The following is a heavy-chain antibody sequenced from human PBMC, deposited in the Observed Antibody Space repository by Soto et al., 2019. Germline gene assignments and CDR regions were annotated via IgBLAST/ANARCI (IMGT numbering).Heavy chain of an antibody. V-gene: IGHV1-69*13. CDR1: GGTFSSYA. D-gene: IGHD3-22*01. CDR2: IIPIFGTA. CDR3: ARDPRHYHDSSGYDDY. Sequence: ASVKVSCKASGGTFSSYAISWVRQAPGQGLEWMGGIIPIFGTANYAQKFQGRVTITADESTSTAYMELSSLRSEDTAVYYCARDPRHYHDSSGYDDYWGQGTLVTVSS. J-gene: IGHJ4*02.